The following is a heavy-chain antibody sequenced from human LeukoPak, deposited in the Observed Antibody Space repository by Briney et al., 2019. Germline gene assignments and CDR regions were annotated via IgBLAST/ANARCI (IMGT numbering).Heavy chain of an antibody. CDR3: ARDASDTAMVGYFQR. D-gene: IGHD5-18*01. Sequence: TGGSLRLSCAASGFTLSNSGMHWIRQAPGKGLEWVAVISYDGRNIYYADSVKGRFTISRDDSKNTLYLQMNSLRPEDTAVYYCARDASDTAMVGYFQRWGQGTLVTVSS. J-gene: IGHJ1*01. V-gene: IGHV3-30*03. CDR1: GFTLSNSG. CDR2: ISYDGRNI.